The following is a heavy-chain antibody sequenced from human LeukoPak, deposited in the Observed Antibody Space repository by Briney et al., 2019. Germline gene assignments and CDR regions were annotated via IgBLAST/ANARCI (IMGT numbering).Heavy chain of an antibody. CDR1: GYTFTSYD. J-gene: IGHJ4*02. V-gene: IGHV1-8*01. CDR2: MNPISGNT. D-gene: IGHD3-22*01. CDR3: ARELRYYDSSGPYYTWDY. Sequence: GASVKVSCKASGYTFTSYDINWVRQATGQGLEWMGWMNPISGNTGHAQKVQGRVTMTTDTSTSTAYMELRSLRSDDTAIYYCARELRYYDSSGPYYTWDYWGQGTLVTVSS.